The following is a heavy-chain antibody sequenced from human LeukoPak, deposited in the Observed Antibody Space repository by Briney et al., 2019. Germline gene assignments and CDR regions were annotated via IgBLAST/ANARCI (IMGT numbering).Heavy chain of an antibody. CDR2: INDGDGNT. CDR3: AREERDGYNYWYFDL. J-gene: IGHJ2*01. V-gene: IGHV1-3*03. CDR1: GYTFTSYA. Sequence: ASVKVSCKASGYTFTSYAVHWVRRAPGQSLEWMGYINDGDGNTKYSQEFQGRVTITRDTSASIVYMELSSLRAEDTAVYYCAREERDGYNYWYFDLWGRGTLVTVSS. D-gene: IGHD5-24*01.